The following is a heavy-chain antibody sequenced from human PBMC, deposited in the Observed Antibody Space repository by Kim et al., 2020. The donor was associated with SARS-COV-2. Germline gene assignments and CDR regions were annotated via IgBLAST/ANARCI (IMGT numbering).Heavy chain of an antibody. CDR3: ARGIRYFDWLVY. Sequence: ASVKVSCKASGYTFTSYAMHWVRQAPGQRLEWMGWINAGNGNTKYSQKFQGRVTITRDTSASTAYMELSSLRSEDTAVYYCARGIRYFDWLVYWGQGTLVTVSS. CDR2: INAGNGNT. CDR1: GYTFTSYA. J-gene: IGHJ4*02. V-gene: IGHV1-3*01. D-gene: IGHD3-9*01.